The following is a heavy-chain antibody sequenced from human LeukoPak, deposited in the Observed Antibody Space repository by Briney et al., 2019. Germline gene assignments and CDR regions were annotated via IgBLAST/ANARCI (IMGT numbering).Heavy chain of an antibody. D-gene: IGHD2-15*01. Sequence: SETLSLTCTVSGGSISSYYWSWIRQPPGKGLEWIGYIYYSGSTNYNPSLKSRVTISVDTSKNQFSLKLSSVTAADTAVYYCATLICSGGSCYSDYWGQGTLVTVSS. J-gene: IGHJ4*02. V-gene: IGHV4-59*08. CDR2: IYYSGST. CDR1: GGSISSYY. CDR3: ATLICSGGSCYSDY.